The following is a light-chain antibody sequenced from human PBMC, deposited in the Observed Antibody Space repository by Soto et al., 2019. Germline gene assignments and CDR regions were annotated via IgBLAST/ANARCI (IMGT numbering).Light chain of an antibody. CDR3: QSYDSSLSGYV. V-gene: IGLV1-40*01. Sequence: QTVVTQPPSVSGAPGQRVTISCTGSSSNIGAGYDVHWYQQLPGTAPKLLIYDNNNRPSGVPDRFSGSKPGTSASLAITGLQAEDEADYYCQSYDSSLSGYVFGTGTKLTVL. J-gene: IGLJ1*01. CDR1: SSNIGAGYD. CDR2: DNN.